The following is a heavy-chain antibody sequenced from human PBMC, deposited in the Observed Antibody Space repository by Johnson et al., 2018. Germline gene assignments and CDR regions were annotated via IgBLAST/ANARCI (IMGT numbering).Heavy chain of an antibody. CDR2: IYSGGST. Sequence: LVQSGGGVVQPGRSLRLSCAASGFTFSSYGMHWVRQAPGQGLEWVAVIYSGGSTYYADSVKGRFTISRDNSKNTLYLQMNSLRAEDTAVYYCAKDREQWLVMSRAEYFQHWGQGTLVTVSS. D-gene: IGHD6-19*01. CDR1: GFTFSSYG. J-gene: IGHJ1*01. V-gene: IGHV3-NL1*01. CDR3: AKDREQWLVMSRAEYFQH.